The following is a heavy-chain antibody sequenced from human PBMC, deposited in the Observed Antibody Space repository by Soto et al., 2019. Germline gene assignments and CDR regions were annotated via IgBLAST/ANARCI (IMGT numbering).Heavy chain of an antibody. J-gene: IGHJ6*02. CDR2: IFHSGRH. CDR1: GGSVSSATYY. Sequence: QVQLQESGPGVVKPSETLSLTCTVSGGSVSSATYYSSWIRQPPGEGLEWFGYIFHSGRHNYKPSLTSRVIIEVHASRHQFSANISSVTTADTAVSYCARWERAVAGLYESPGMDVWGHGTTVTVS. CDR3: ARWERAVAGLYESPGMDV. V-gene: IGHV4-61*01. D-gene: IGHD6-19*01.